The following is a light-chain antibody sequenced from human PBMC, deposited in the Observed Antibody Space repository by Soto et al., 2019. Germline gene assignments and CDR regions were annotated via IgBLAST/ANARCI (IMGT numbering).Light chain of an antibody. Sequence: EIVLTQSPVTLSLSPGERATLSCRASQSVSSYLAWYQQKPGQAPRLVLYGASSRATGIPDRFSGSGSGTDFTLTISILEPEDFAVYYWQQYGSSPLFTFSQGIRLEI. CDR2: GAS. J-gene: IGKJ5*01. V-gene: IGKV3-20*01. CDR1: QSVSSY. CDR3: QQYGSSPLFT.